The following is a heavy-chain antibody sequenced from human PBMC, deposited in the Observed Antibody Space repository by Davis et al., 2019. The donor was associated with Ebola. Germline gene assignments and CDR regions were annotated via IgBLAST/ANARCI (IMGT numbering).Heavy chain of an antibody. CDR3: ARVYYDFWSGYYSSNWFDP. V-gene: IGHV4-61*01. J-gene: IGHJ5*02. CDR2: IYYSGST. CDR1: GGSVSSGSYY. Sequence: SETLSLTCTVSGGSVSSGSYYWSWIRQPPGKGLEWIGYIYYSGSTNYNPSLKSRVTISVDTSKNQFSLKLSSVTAADTAVYYCARVYYDFWSGYYSSNWFDPWGQGTLVTVSS. D-gene: IGHD3-3*01.